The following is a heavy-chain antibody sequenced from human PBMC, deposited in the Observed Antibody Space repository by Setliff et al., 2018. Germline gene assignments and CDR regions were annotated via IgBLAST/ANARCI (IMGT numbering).Heavy chain of an antibody. J-gene: IGHJ6*03. CDR1: GAAISTYH. CDR3: ARTGTTYYYSCMDV. Sequence: SETLSLTCAVSGAAISTYHWCRLRQPPGKGLEWIGYVSYGGSTKYNPSLESRVTISLDAPKNQFSLKLTSVTAADTAVYYCARTGTTYYYSCMDVWGKGTTVTVSS. V-gene: IGHV4-59*08. CDR2: VSYGGST. D-gene: IGHD3-22*01.